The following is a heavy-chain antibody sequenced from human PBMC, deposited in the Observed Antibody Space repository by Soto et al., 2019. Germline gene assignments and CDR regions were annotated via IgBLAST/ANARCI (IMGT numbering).Heavy chain of an antibody. CDR1: GYTFTAYY. J-gene: IGHJ5*02. Sequence: QVRLVQSGAEVLQPGASVKVSCTTSGYTFTAYYLHWVRQAPGQGLEWMGWVNPKGGATNYAQKVQGRRPLTWDTALLAAHLQLTSLTSYDTAIYYCATGTNGTTGWFHPRGPGTQGTVSS. V-gene: IGHV1-2*02. CDR2: VNPKGGAT. D-gene: IGHD1-1*01. CDR3: ATGTNGTTGWFHP.